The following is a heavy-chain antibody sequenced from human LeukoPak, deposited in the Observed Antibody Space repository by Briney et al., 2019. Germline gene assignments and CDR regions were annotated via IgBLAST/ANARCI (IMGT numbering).Heavy chain of an antibody. V-gene: IGHV3-74*01. CDR1: GFTFSTSW. D-gene: IGHD3-9*01. CDR2: INRDGSRT. J-gene: IGHJ4*02. CDR3: VRSLTGTDDY. Sequence: PGGSLRLSCAASGFTFSTSWMHWVRQARGKGLVWVSHINRDGSRTTYVDSVKGRFTISRDNAKNTVYLQMNSLRAEDTALYFCVRSLTGTDDYWGQGTLVTVSS.